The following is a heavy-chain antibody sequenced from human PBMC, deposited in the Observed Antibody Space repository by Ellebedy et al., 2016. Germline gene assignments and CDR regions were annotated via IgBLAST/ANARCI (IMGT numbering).Heavy chain of an antibody. CDR2: NSAYNGNT. V-gene: IGHV1-18*04. CDR3: ARAWDTYCSGGSCYSGFDP. D-gene: IGHD2-15*01. CDR1: GYTFTSYG. Sequence: ASVKVSCKASGYTFTSYGISWVRQAPGQGLEWMGWNSAYNGNTNYAQKLQGRVTMTTDTSTSTAYMELRSLRSDDTAVYYCARAWDTYCSGGSCYSGFDPWGQGTLVTVSS. J-gene: IGHJ5*02.